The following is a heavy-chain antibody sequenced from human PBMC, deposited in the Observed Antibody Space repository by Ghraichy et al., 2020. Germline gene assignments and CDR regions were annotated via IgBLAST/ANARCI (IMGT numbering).Heavy chain of an antibody. D-gene: IGHD3-10*01. J-gene: IGHJ6*02. V-gene: IGHV3-23*01. Sequence: GGSLRLSCTASGFIFTSYVINWVRQAPGKGLEWVAGVSGTGRITYYADSLKGRLTISRDNSNNTVYLEMKNLRAEDTARYYCAKDNMVTVRRYYFGMDVWGQGTTVTVSS. CDR1: GFIFTSYV. CDR2: VSGTGRIT. CDR3: AKDNMVTVRRYYFGMDV.